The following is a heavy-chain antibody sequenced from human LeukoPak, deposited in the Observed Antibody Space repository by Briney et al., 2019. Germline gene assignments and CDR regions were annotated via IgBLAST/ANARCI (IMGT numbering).Heavy chain of an antibody. D-gene: IGHD4-17*01. CDR1: GFTFSSYE. Sequence: RAGGSLRLSCAASGFTFSSYEMNWVRQAPGKGLEWVSYISSSGSTIYYADSVKGRFTISRDNAKNSLYLQMNSLRAEDTAVYYCARNNPDYGELAGFDYWGQGTLVTVSS. V-gene: IGHV3-48*03. J-gene: IGHJ4*02. CDR3: ARNNPDYGELAGFDY. CDR2: ISSSGSTI.